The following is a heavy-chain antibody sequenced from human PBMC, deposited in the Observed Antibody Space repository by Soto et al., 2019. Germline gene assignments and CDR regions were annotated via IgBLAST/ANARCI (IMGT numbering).Heavy chain of an antibody. V-gene: IGHV3-9*01. Sequence: EVQLVESGGGLVQPGRSLRLSCEVSGFTLDDYAMHWVRQAPGKGLEWVSGISWNGIRVAYADSVKGRFTISRDNAKNSLYLQMNSLRAEDTAFYYCGKDMLVPGSGWSDYYYYGVDVWGQGTTVTVSS. CDR2: ISWNGIRV. J-gene: IGHJ6*02. CDR3: GKDMLVPGSGWSDYYYYGVDV. CDR1: GFTLDDYA. D-gene: IGHD6-19*01.